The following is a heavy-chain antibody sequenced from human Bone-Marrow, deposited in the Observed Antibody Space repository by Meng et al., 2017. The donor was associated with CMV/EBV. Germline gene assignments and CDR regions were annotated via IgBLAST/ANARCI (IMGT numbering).Heavy chain of an antibody. J-gene: IGHJ6*02. CDR3: ARVSAGVVVPSAHDYYYGMDV. D-gene: IGHD2-2*01. CDR2: IIPIFGTA. CDR1: GGTFSSYA. Sequence: SVKVSCKASGGTFSSYAISWVRQAPGQGLEWMGGIIPIFGTANYAQKFQGRVTITTDESTSTAYMELSSLRSEDTTVYYSARVSAGVVVPSAHDYYYGMDVWGQGTTVTVSS. V-gene: IGHV1-69*05.